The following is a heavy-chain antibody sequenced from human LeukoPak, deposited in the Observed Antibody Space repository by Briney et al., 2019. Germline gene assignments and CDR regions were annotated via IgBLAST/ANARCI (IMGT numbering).Heavy chain of an antibody. CDR3: ARVGGGQHYYYYCMDV. Sequence: GASVKVSCKASGYTFTGYYMHWVRQAPGQGLEWMGWINPNSGGTNYAQKFQGRVTMTRDTSISTAYMELRSLRSDDTAVYYCARVGGGQHYYYYCMDVWGKGTTVTVSS. CDR1: GYTFTGYY. J-gene: IGHJ6*03. D-gene: IGHD5-18*01. V-gene: IGHV1-2*02. CDR2: INPNSGGT.